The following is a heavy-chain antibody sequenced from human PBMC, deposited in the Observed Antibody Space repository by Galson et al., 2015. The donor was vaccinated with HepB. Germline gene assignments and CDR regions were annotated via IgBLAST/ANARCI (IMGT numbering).Heavy chain of an antibody. V-gene: IGHV1-3*01. D-gene: IGHD5-18*01. CDR3: ARGRRYSYGLFYYYYYYMDV. CDR2: INAGNGNT. CDR1: GYTFTSYA. J-gene: IGHJ6*03. Sequence: SVKVSCKASGYTFTSYAMHWVRQAPGQRLGWMGWINAGNGNTKYSQKFQGRVTITRDTSASTAYMELSSLRSEDTAVYYCARGRRYSYGLFYYYYYYMDVWGKGTTVTVSS.